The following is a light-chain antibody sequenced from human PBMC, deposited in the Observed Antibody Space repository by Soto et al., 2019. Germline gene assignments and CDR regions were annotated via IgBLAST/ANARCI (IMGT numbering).Light chain of an antibody. J-gene: IGKJ1*01. Sequence: ETVLTQSPGTLSLSPGERATLSCRASQTIRRNYLAWYRQTPGQAPRLLIYGASNMATRIAARFSGSGSGTEFTLIISRLEPEDFALYYCQQYGSSPWTFGQETKVEIK. CDR1: QTIRRNY. V-gene: IGKV3-20*01. CDR3: QQYGSSPWT. CDR2: GAS.